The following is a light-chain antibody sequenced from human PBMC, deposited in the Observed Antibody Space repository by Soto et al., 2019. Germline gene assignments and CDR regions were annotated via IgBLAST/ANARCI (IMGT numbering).Light chain of an antibody. V-gene: IGKV3-20*01. CDR1: QSVSSSY. J-gene: IGKJ1*01. CDR2: GAS. CDR3: QQYNSYS. Sequence: EIVLTQSPGTLSLSPVERATLSCRASQSVSSSYLAWYQQKPGQAPRLLIYGASSRATGIPDRFSGSGSGTDFTLTISSLQPDDFATYYCQQYNSYSFGQGTTGDIK.